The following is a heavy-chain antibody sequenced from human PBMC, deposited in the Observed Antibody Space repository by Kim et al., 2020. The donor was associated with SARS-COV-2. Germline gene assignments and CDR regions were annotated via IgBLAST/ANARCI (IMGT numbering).Heavy chain of an antibody. Sequence: GETIYAQKFQGRVTMTEDTSTDTAYMGLSSLRSEDTAVYYCATSYDSSGYYYFDYWGQGTLVTVSS. CDR3: ATSYDSSGYYYFDY. CDR2: GET. V-gene: IGHV1-24*01. D-gene: IGHD3-22*01. J-gene: IGHJ4*02.